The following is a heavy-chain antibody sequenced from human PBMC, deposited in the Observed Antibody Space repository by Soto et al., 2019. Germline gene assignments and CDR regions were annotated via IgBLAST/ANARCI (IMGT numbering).Heavy chain of an antibody. Sequence: QVQLVESGGGVVQPGRSLRLSCVASGFTFSSYAMHWVRQAPGKGLEWVAVISYDGSNKYYADSVKGRFTISRDNSKNTLYLQMNSLRAEDTAVYYCARDYGGGDYWGQGTLVTVSS. D-gene: IGHD3-10*01. CDR3: ARDYGGGDY. CDR2: ISYDGSNK. CDR1: GFTFSSYA. J-gene: IGHJ4*02. V-gene: IGHV3-30-3*01.